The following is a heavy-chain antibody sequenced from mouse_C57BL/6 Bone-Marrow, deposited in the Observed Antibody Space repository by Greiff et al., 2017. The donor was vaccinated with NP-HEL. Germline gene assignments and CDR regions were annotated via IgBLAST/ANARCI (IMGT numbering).Heavy chain of an antibody. CDR2: IHPNSGST. V-gene: IGHV1-64*01. J-gene: IGHJ3*01. D-gene: IGHD2-5*01. CDR3: ARREYYSNSAWFAY. Sequence: VQLQQPGAELVKPGASVKLSCKASGYTFTSYWMHWVKQRPGQGLEWIGMIHPNSGSTNYNEKFKSKATLTVDKSSSTAYMQLSSLTSEDSAVYYCARREYYSNSAWFAYWGQGTLVTVSA. CDR1: GYTFTSYW.